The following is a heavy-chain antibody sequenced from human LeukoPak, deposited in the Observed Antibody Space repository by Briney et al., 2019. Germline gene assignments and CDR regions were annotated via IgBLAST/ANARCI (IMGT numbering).Heavy chain of an antibody. CDR3: ARGLVYCSGGSCLLWFDP. V-gene: IGHV3-21*01. J-gene: IGHJ5*02. Sequence: GGSLRLSCAASGFTFSSYSMNWVRQAPGKGLEWVSSISSSSSYIYYADSVKGRFTISRDNAKNSLYLQMNSLRAEDTAVYYCARGLVYCSGGSCLLWFDPWGQGTLVTVSS. D-gene: IGHD2-15*01. CDR2: ISSSSSYI. CDR1: GFTFSSYS.